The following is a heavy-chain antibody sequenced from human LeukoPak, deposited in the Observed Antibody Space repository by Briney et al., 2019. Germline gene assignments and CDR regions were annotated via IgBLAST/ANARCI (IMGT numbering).Heavy chain of an antibody. CDR2: INPNSGGT. V-gene: IGHV1-2*02. Sequence: ASVKVSRKASGYTFTGYYMHWVRQAPGQGLEWMGWINPNSGGTNYAQKFQGRVTMTRDTSISTAYMELNRLRSDDTAVYYCARGPGGGSRVRDYWGQGTLVTVSS. CDR1: GYTFTGYY. CDR3: ARGPGGGSRVRDY. J-gene: IGHJ4*02. D-gene: IGHD2-15*01.